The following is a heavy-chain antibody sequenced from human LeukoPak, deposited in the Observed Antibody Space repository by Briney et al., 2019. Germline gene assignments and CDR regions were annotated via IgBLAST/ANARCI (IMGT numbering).Heavy chain of an antibody. CDR1: GYSFTSYW. D-gene: IGHD2-2*01. CDR2: IDPSDSYT. V-gene: IGHV5-10-1*01. CDR3: ARGGAVERYCSSTSCYWVDAFDI. Sequence: GESPRISCKGSGYSFTSYWISWVRQMPGKGLEWMGRIDPSDSYTNYSPSFQGHVTISADKSISTAYLQWSSLKASDTAMYYCARGGAVERYCSSTSCYWVDAFDIWGQGTMVTVSS. J-gene: IGHJ3*02.